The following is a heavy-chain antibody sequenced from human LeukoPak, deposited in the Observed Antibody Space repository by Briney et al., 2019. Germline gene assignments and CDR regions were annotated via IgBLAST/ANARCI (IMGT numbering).Heavy chain of an antibody. J-gene: IGHJ3*02. V-gene: IGHV1-2*02. D-gene: IGHD3-22*01. Sequence: WASVKVSCKASGYTFTGYYMHWVRQAPGQGLEWMGWINPNSGGTNYAQKFQGRVTMTRDTSISTAYMELSRLRSDDTAVYYCASTITMIVDDAFDIWGQGTMVTVSS. CDR2: INPNSGGT. CDR1: GYTFTGYY. CDR3: ASTITMIVDDAFDI.